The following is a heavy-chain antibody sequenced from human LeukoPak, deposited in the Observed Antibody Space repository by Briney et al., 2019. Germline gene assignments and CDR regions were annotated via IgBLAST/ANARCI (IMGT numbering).Heavy chain of an antibody. CDR1: GYTFTSYA. CDR2: INAGNGNT. D-gene: IGHD4-11*01. Sequence: ASVKVSCKASGYTFTSYAMHWVRQAPGQRLEWVGWINAGNGNTKYSQKFQGRVTITRDTSASTAYMELSSLRSEDTAVYYCARSERGYSPLRWFDPWGQGTLVTVSS. V-gene: IGHV1-3*01. CDR3: ARSERGYSPLRWFDP. J-gene: IGHJ5*02.